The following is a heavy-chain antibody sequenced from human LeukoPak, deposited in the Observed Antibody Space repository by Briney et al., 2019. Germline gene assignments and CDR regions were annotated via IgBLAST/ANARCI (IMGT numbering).Heavy chain of an antibody. J-gene: IGHJ5*02. CDR2: IYYSGST. CDR1: GGSFSGYY. Sequence: SETLSLTCAVYGGSFSGYYWSWIRQPPGKGLEWIGYIYYSGSTNYNPSLKSRVTISVDTSKNQFSLKLSSVTAADTAVYYCAGTAPTYYYDSSGYSPPGWFDPWGQGTLVTVSS. V-gene: IGHV4-59*08. D-gene: IGHD3-22*01. CDR3: AGTAPTYYYDSSGYSPPGWFDP.